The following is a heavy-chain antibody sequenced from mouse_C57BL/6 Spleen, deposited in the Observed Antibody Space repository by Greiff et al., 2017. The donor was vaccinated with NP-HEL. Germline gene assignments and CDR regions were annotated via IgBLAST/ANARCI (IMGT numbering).Heavy chain of an antibody. CDR1: GFTFSDSG. CDR2: ISSGSSTL. CDR3: ARERGDYAMDY. V-gene: IGHV5-17*01. J-gene: IGHJ4*01. Sequence: EVTVVESGGGLVKPGGSLKLSCAASGFTFSDSGMHWVRQAPEKGLEWVAYISSGSSTLYYADTVKGRFTISRDNAKNTLFLQMTSLRSEDTSMYYCARERGDYAMDYWGQGTSVTVSS.